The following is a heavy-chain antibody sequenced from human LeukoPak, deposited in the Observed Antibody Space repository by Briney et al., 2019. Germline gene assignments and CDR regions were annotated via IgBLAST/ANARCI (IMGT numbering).Heavy chain of an antibody. V-gene: IGHV3-30*04. Sequence: GRSLRLSCAASGFTFSSYAMHWVRQAPGKGLEWVAVITYDGSNKYYADSVKGRFTISRDNSKNTLYLQMNSLRAEDTAVYYCARDPLPYYYGSGSYSNYYGMDVWGQGTTVTVSS. CDR3: ARDPLPYYYGSGSYSNYYGMDV. D-gene: IGHD3-10*01. J-gene: IGHJ6*02. CDR2: ITYDGSNK. CDR1: GFTFSSYA.